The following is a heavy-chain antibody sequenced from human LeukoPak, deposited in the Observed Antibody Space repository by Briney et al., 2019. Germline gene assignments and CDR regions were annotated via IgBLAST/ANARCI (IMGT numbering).Heavy chain of an antibody. J-gene: IGHJ6*02. CDR1: GFSFYTYG. CDR2: IWNDGSNK. Sequence: GTSLRLSCAVSGFSFYTYGIHWVRHAPGKGLEWVAVIWNDGSNKYYADSVKGRFTSSRDNSKNTLYLQMNSLRTEDTAVYFCATEVKAAAGIDTGSYYYNGMDVWGQGTTVTVSS. CDR3: ATEVKAAAGIDTGSYYYNGMDV. D-gene: IGHD6-13*01. V-gene: IGHV3-33*01.